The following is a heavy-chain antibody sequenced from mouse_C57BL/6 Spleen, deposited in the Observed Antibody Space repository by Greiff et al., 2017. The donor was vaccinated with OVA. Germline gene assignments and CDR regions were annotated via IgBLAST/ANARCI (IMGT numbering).Heavy chain of an antibody. CDR3: TSEKGPLRPSWFAY. D-gene: IGHD3-2*02. Sequence: LQESGAELVRPGASVTLSCKASGYTFTDYEMHWVKQTPVHGLEWIGAIDPETGGTAYNQQFKGKAILTAAKSSSTAYMELRSLTSAYSAFYYCTSEKGPLRPSWFAYWGQGTLVTVSA. J-gene: IGHJ3*01. CDR2: IDPETGGT. V-gene: IGHV1-15*01. CDR1: GYTFTDYE.